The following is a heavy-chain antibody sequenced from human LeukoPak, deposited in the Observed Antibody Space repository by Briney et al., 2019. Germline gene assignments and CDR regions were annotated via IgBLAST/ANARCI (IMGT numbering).Heavy chain of an antibody. CDR1: GYTFIGHY. V-gene: IGHV1-2*02. Sequence: GASVKVSCKASGYTFIGHYLHWVRQAPGQGLEWMGWINPNNGGTNYAQKFQGRVTMTRDTSISTAYMGLNRLRSDDTAIYYCATSRILINWFDPWGQGTLVTVSS. CDR2: INPNNGGT. CDR3: ATSRILINWFDP. J-gene: IGHJ5*02. D-gene: IGHD2-15*01.